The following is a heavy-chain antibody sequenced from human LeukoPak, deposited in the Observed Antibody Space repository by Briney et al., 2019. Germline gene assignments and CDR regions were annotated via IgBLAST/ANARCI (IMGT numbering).Heavy chain of an antibody. CDR3: ARLGLGSSRDY. CDR2: IYYSGTT. D-gene: IGHD6-6*01. V-gene: IGHV4-39*01. CDR1: GGCISSSSYY. J-gene: IGHJ4*02. Sequence: SETLSLTCTVSGGCISSSSYYWGWIRQPPGKGLEWIGSIYYSGTTYYNPSLKSRVTISVDTSKNQFSLKLSSVTAADTAVYYCARLGLGSSRDYWGQGTLVTVSS.